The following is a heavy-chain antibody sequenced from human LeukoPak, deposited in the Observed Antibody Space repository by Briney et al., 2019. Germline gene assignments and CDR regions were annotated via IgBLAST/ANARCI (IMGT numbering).Heavy chain of an antibody. D-gene: IGHD5-12*01. CDR3: ARLGGYVSYFDY. CDR2: IYHSGST. J-gene: IGHJ4*02. V-gene: IGHV4-38-2*01. CDR1: GYSITSVYY. Sequence: SETLSLTCAVTGYSITSVYYWGWIPQPPGKGLKWIESIYHSGSTYYNPTLKSRFTISVDTSNNQFSLKLSSVTAADTAVYYCARLGGYVSYFDYWGQGTLVTASS.